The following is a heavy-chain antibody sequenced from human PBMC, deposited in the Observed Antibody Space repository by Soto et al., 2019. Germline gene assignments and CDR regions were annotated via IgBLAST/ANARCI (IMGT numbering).Heavy chain of an antibody. V-gene: IGHV1-18*01. J-gene: IGHJ6*02. CDR3: ASTDYGSVLWGRDV. CDR2: ISAYNGNT. D-gene: IGHD3-10*01. Sequence: GASVKVSCKASGYTFTSYGISWVRQAPGQGLEWMGWISAYNGNTNYAQKLQGRVTMTTDTSTSTAYMELRSLRSDDTAVYYWASTDYGSVLWGRDVWGQGTTGTFAS. CDR1: GYTFTSYG.